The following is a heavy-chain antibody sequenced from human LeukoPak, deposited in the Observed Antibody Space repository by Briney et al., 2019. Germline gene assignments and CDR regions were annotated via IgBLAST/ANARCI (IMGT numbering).Heavy chain of an antibody. CDR2: IWYDGSNK. Sequence: GSLRLSCAASGFTFSSYGMHWVRQAPGKGLEWVAVIWYDGSNKYYADSAKGRFTISRDNSKNTLYLQMNSLRAEDTAVYYCAREPGSYLDSYFDYWGQGTLVTVSS. CDR1: GFTFSSYG. V-gene: IGHV3-33*01. D-gene: IGHD1-26*01. CDR3: AREPGSYLDSYFDY. J-gene: IGHJ4*02.